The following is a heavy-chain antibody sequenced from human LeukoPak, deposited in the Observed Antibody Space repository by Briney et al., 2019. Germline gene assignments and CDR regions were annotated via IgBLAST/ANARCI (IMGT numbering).Heavy chain of an antibody. D-gene: IGHD1/OR15-1a*01. CDR3: ARHEHGGFDY. CDR1: GGSISTYY. V-gene: IGHV4-59*08. J-gene: IGHJ4*02. CDR2: IYYSGST. Sequence: PSETLSLTCTVSGGSISTYYWSWIRQPPGKGLEWIGYIYYSGSTNYNPSLKSRVTISADTSKNQFSLKLTSVTAADTAVYYCARHEHGGFDYWGQGTLVTVSS.